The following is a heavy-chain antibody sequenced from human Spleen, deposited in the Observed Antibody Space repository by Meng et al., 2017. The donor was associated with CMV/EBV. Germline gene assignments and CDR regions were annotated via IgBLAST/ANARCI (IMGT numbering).Heavy chain of an antibody. CDR3: AKDLRVLRGIIKSYYGMDV. CDR1: GFTFSSYA. D-gene: IGHD3-10*01. Sequence: GESLKISCAASGFTFSSYAMSWVRQAPGKGLEWVSTISGDGDTTYYADSVKGRFTLSRDNSKDTVYLQMSSLRAEDTPLYYCAKDLRVLRGIIKSYYGMDVWGQGTTVTVSS. CDR2: ISGDGDTT. J-gene: IGHJ6*02. V-gene: IGHV3-23*01.